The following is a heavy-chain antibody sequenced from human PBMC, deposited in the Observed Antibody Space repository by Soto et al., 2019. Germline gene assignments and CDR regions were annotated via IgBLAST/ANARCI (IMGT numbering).Heavy chain of an antibody. D-gene: IGHD2-2*01. V-gene: IGHV1-69*06. J-gene: IGHJ4*02. CDR2: IISIFGTP. CDR3: ASDIAGYCTTTTCYVGVGTAFDY. Sequence: SVKVSCKASGDTFSTYALTWVRQAPGEGLEWMGAIISIFGTPTYAQKFQGRVTITADKSTTSAYMELSSLRSEDTAVYYCASDIAGYCTTTTCYVGVGTAFDYWGQGTPVTVSS. CDR1: GDTFSTYA.